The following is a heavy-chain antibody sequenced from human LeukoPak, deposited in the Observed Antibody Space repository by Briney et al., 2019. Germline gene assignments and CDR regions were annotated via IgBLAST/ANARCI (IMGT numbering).Heavy chain of an antibody. CDR3: ARDNPGSRCSSGGSCYSIDAY. CDR2: INPNSGGT. Sequence: ASAKVSCKASGYTFTGYYVHWVRQAPGQGLEWMGWINPNSGGTNYAQKFQGRVTMTRDTSISTAYMELSRLRSDDTAVYYCARDNPGSRCSSGGSCYSIDAYWGQGTLVTVSS. CDR1: GYTFTGYY. D-gene: IGHD2-15*01. V-gene: IGHV1-2*02. J-gene: IGHJ4*02.